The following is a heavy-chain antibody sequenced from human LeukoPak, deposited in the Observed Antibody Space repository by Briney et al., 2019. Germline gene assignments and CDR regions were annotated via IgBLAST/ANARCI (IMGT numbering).Heavy chain of an antibody. Sequence: GGSLRLSCAASGFTFSSYEMNWVRQAPGKGLEWVSYISSSGSTIYYADSVKGRFTISRDNAKNSLYLQMNSLRAEDTAVYYCARTPPICSGTSCYQGYYYYGMDVWGKGTTVTVSS. V-gene: IGHV3-48*03. D-gene: IGHD2-2*01. J-gene: IGHJ6*04. CDR3: ARTPPICSGTSCYQGYYYYGMDV. CDR1: GFTFSSYE. CDR2: ISSSGSTI.